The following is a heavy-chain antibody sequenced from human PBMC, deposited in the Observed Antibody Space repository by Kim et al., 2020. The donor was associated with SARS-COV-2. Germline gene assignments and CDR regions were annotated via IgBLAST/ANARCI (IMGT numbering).Heavy chain of an antibody. CDR1: GFTLSDYY. CDR3: ARDLAAGTFWVFDY. Sequence: GGSLRLSCVVSGFTLSDYYMSWIRQAPGKGLEWISYSSNTNIYTDYADSVKGRFTISRDNAKNSLYLHMTSLRAEDTAVYYCARDLAAGTFWVFDYWGQG. CDR2: SSNTNIYT. V-gene: IGHV3-11*05. J-gene: IGHJ4*02. D-gene: IGHD6-13*01.